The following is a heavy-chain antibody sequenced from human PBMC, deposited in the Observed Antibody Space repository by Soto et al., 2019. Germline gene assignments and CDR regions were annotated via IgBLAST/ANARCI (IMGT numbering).Heavy chain of an antibody. V-gene: IGHV3-53*02. CDR1: GFTVSTNY. D-gene: IGHD3-3*02. CDR2: LYSGGST. CDR3: ARHRDAFSSTFDY. Sequence: EVHLVETGGGVIQPGGSLRLSCAVSGFTVSTNYMSWVRQAPGKVLAWVSALYSGGSTYYADSVKGRFTISRDNSKNTLHLQMNSLRAEDTALYYCARHRDAFSSTFDYWGQGTLVTVSS. J-gene: IGHJ4*02.